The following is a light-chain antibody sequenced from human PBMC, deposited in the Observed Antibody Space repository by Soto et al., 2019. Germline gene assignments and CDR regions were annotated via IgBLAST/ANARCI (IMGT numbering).Light chain of an antibody. Sequence: EIVMTQSPATLSVSPGERATLSCRASQSVSSNLAWYQQKPGQAPRLLIYGASTRATGIPARFSGSGSGTDPTLSICTLPSEDFSVYYCKLYCNWDPITFGQGTRLEIQ. CDR2: GAS. CDR1: QSVSSN. CDR3: KLYCNWDPIT. V-gene: IGKV3-15*01. J-gene: IGKJ5*01.